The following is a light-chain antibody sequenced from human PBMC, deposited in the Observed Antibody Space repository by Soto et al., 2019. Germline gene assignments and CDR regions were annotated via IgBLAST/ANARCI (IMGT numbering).Light chain of an antibody. Sequence: EIVLTQSPGTLSLSPGERATLSCRASQSVSNNYLAWYQQKPGQAPRLLIYGASGRATGIPARFSGSGSGTDFTLTISRLEPEDFVFYYCQQYGSSLRTFGQGTKVEIK. V-gene: IGKV3-20*01. J-gene: IGKJ1*01. CDR1: QSVSNNY. CDR2: GAS. CDR3: QQYGSSLRT.